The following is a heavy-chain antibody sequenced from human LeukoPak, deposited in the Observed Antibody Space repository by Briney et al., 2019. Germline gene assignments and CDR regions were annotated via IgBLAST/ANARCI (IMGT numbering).Heavy chain of an antibody. CDR2: IYHSGSI. V-gene: IGHV4-4*02. Sequence: SETLSLTCAVSGGSISSSNWWSWVRQPPGKGLEWIGEIYHSGSINYNPSLKSRVTMSVDTSKNQFSLNLSSVTAADTAVYYCARSSGSYSRDFDHWGQGTLVTVSS. CDR1: GGSISSSNW. CDR3: ARSSGSYSRDFDH. J-gene: IGHJ4*02. D-gene: IGHD1-26*01.